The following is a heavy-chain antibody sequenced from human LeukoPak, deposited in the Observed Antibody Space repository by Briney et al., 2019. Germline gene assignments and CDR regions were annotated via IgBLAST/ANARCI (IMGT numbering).Heavy chain of an antibody. CDR3: AREYYDFWSGYYGKLGYYYYGMDV. Sequence: PGGSLRLSCAVSGFTFSRYGMHWVRQAPGKGLEWVAVISYDGSNKYYADSVKGRFTISRDNSKNTLYLQMNSLRAEDTAVYYCAREYYDFWSGYYGKLGYYYYGMDVWGQGTTVTVSS. D-gene: IGHD3-3*01. CDR1: GFTFSRYG. CDR2: ISYDGSNK. J-gene: IGHJ6*02. V-gene: IGHV3-30*03.